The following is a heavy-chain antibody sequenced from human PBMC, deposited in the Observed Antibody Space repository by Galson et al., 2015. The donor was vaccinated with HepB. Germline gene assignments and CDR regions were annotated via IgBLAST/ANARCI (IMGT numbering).Heavy chain of an antibody. Sequence: SLRLPCAASGFTLSGSALHWVRQASGKGLEWVGRIRSKANSYATAYAASVKGRFTISRDDSKNTAYLQMNSLKTEDTAVYYCTSWTAMVLIWGQGTLVTVSS. CDR1: GFTLSGSA. CDR3: TSWTAMVLI. CDR2: IRSKANSYAT. V-gene: IGHV3-73*01. J-gene: IGHJ4*02. D-gene: IGHD5-18*01.